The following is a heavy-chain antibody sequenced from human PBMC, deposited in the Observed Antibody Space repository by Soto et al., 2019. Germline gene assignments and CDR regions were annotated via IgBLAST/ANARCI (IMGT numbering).Heavy chain of an antibody. V-gene: IGHV1-69*13. CDR3: ATLTYYYDSSGYGNWFDP. J-gene: IGHJ5*02. CDR1: GYTFTGFS. D-gene: IGHD3-22*01. Sequence: SVKVSCKASGYTFTGFSLHWVRQAPGQGLEWMGGIIPIFGTANYAQKFQGRVTITADESTSTAYMELSSLRSEDTAVYYCATLTYYYDSSGYGNWFDPWGQGTLVTVSS. CDR2: IIPIFGTA.